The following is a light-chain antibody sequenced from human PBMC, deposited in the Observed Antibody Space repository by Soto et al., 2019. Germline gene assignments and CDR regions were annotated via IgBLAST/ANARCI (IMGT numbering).Light chain of an antibody. J-gene: IGLJ2*01. CDR1: SSNIGNNY. CDR2: DNN. V-gene: IGLV1-51*01. Sequence: QSVLTQPPSMSAAPGQTVTISCSGSSSNIGNNYVSWYQQLPGTAPKLLIYDNNKRPSGIPDRFSGSKSGTSATLGITGLQTGDEADYYCGTWDSSLSAGRVFGGGTKLTVL. CDR3: GTWDSSLSAGRV.